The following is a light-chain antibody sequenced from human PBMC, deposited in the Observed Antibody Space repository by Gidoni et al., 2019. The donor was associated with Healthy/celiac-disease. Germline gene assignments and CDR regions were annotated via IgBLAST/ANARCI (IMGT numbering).Light chain of an antibody. Sequence: EIVLTQPPGTLSLSPGERATLSCRASQCVSSSYLAWYQQKPGQAPRLLIYGASSRATGIPDRFSGSGSGTDFTLTISRLEPEDFAVYYCQQYGSSPRYTFGPXTKVDIK. CDR2: GAS. V-gene: IGKV3-20*01. J-gene: IGKJ3*01. CDR3: QQYGSSPRYT. CDR1: QCVSSSY.